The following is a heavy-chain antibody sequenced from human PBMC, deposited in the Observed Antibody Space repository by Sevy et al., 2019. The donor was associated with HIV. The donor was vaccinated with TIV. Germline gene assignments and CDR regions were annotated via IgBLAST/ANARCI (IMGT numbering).Heavy chain of an antibody. CDR2: ISGNGINT. V-gene: IGHV3-23*01. D-gene: IGHD6-13*01. CDR1: AFTFSTYA. CDR3: AKDLRSAWYGVSDF. J-gene: IGHJ4*02. Sequence: GGSLRLSCAASAFTFSTYAMHWVRQAPGKGLEWVSAISGNGINTFYGDSVKGRFTISRDNFRNTLYLQMNRLRAEDTAVYYCAKDLRSAWYGVSDFWGQGTLVTVSS.